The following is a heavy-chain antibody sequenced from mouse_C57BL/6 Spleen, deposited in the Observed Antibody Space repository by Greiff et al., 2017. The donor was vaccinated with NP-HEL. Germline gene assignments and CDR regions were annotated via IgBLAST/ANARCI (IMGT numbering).Heavy chain of an antibody. CDR1: GYTFTSYW. J-gene: IGHJ4*01. Sequence: QVQLQQPGAELVKPGASVKLSCKASGYTFTSYWMHWVKQRPGQGLEWIGMINPNSGSTNYNEKLKSKATLTVDKSSSTAYMQLSSLNSADSAVYSCALGYVSQYYAMDYWGQGTSVTVSS. CDR2: INPNSGST. CDR3: ALGYVSQYYAMDY. V-gene: IGHV1-64*01. D-gene: IGHD1-1*01.